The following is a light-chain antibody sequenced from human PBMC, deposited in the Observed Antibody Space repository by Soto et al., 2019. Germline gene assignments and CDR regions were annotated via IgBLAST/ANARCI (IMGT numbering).Light chain of an antibody. CDR1: SSNIGAGYD. CDR3: QSYDSSLEVV. J-gene: IGLJ2*01. CDR2: GNS. V-gene: IGLV1-40*01. Sequence: QSVLTQPRSVSGAPGQRVTISCTGSSSNIGAGYDVHWYQQLPGTAPKLLIYGNSNRPSGVPDRFSGSKSGTSASLAITGLQAEDEADYYCQSYDSSLEVVFGGGTQLTVL.